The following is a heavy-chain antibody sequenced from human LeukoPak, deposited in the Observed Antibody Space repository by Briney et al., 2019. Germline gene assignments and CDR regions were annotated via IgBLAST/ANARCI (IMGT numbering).Heavy chain of an antibody. CDR2: IYYSGST. V-gene: IGHV4-39*01. Sequence: PSETLSLTSTVSGGSISSSSYYWGWIRQPPGKGLEWIGSIYYSGSTYYNPSLKSRVTISVDTSKNQFSLKLSSVTAADTAVYYCARRSSGWGGVDYWGQGTLVTVSS. D-gene: IGHD6-19*01. CDR1: GGSISSSSYY. CDR3: ARRSSGWGGVDY. J-gene: IGHJ4*02.